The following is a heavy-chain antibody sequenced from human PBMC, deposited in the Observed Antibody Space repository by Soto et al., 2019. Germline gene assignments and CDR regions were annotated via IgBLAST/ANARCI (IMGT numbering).Heavy chain of an antibody. CDR2: SKRKIDGEAT. D-gene: IGHD2-15*01. CDR1: GFSFSNAW. V-gene: IGHV3-15*07. Sequence: EVQLVESGGGLVKPGGSLRLFCAASGFSFSNAWMNWVRQAPGKGLEWVGRSKRKIDGEATDYAGPVKGRFTVFRDDSKSALYLQMNSLKGDDTAVYYCTTGSVEGVWGQGTTVTVS. J-gene: IGHJ6*02. CDR3: TTGSVEGV.